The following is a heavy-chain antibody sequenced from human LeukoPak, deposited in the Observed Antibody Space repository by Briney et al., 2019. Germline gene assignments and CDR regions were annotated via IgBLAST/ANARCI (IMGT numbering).Heavy chain of an antibody. CDR2: IKQDGSEK. J-gene: IGHJ4*02. CDR1: GFTFSSYW. CDR3: ARVHDYGDYDYFDY. V-gene: IGHV3-7*01. Sequence: GGSLGLSCAASGFTFSSYWMSWVRQAPGKGLEWVANIKQDGSEKYYVDSVKGRFTISRDNAKNSLYLQMNSLRAEDTAVYYCARVHDYGDYDYFDYWGQGTLVTVSS. D-gene: IGHD4-17*01.